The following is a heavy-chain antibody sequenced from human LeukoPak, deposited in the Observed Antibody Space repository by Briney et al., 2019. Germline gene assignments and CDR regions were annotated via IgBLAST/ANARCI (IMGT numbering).Heavy chain of an antibody. V-gene: IGHV3-7*04. CDR1: GFTFSSFW. CDR2: IKQDGSEK. J-gene: IGHJ4*02. CDR3: ARGEYYYDGGY. D-gene: IGHD3-22*01. Sequence: GGSLRLSCAASGFTFSSFWMSWVRQAPGKGLEWVANIKQDGSEKYFVDSVKGRFTISRDNAKNSLYLQMESLRAEDTAVYYCARGEYYYDGGYWGQGTLVTVSS.